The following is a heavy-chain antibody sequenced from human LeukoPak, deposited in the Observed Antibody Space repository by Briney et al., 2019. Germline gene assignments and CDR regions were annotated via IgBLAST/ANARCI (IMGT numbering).Heavy chain of an antibody. J-gene: IGHJ4*02. V-gene: IGHV3-48*01. CDR1: GFTFSSYS. Sequence: GGSLRLSCAASGFTFSSYSMNWVRQAPGKGLEWVSYISGSSSIIHYADSVKGRFTISRDNAKNSLYLQMNSLGVEDTAVYYCGRGSGAPDCWGQGTLVTVSS. CDR3: GRGSGAPDC. D-gene: IGHD2-21*01. CDR2: ISGSSSII.